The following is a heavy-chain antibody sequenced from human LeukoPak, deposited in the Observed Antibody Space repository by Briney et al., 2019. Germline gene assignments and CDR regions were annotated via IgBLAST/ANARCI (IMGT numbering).Heavy chain of an antibody. CDR2: IRSKAYGGTT. D-gene: IGHD1-26*01. V-gene: IGHV3-49*04. Sequence: GGSLRLSCAASGFTVSSNYMSWVRQAPWKGLEWVGFIRSKAYGGTTEYAASVKGRFTISRDDSKSIAYLQMNSLKTEDTAVYYCTRGYSGSYQYNWFDPWGQGTLVTVSS. CDR1: GFTVSSNY. CDR3: TRGYSGSYQYNWFDP. J-gene: IGHJ5*02.